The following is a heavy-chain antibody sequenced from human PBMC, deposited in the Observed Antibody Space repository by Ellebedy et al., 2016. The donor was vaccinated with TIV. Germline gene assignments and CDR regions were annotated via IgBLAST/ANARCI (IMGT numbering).Heavy chain of an antibody. CDR3: AKSHFITIFVSNYYGMDV. CDR1: GFTVSSNY. Sequence: GESLKISCAASGFTVSSNYMSWVRQAPGKGLEWVSVIYRGGITYYADSVKGRFTISRDNSKNTLYLQMNSLRAEDTAVYYCAKSHFITIFVSNYYGMDVWGQGTTVTVSS. D-gene: IGHD3-3*01. V-gene: IGHV3-53*01. CDR2: IYRGGIT. J-gene: IGHJ6*02.